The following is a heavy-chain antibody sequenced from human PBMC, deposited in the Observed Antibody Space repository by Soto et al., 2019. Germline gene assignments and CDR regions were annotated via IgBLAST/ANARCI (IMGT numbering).Heavy chain of an antibody. D-gene: IGHD3-22*01. Sequence: GGSLRLSCAASGFTFSSYAMHWVRQAPGKGLEWVAVISYDGSNKYYADSVKGRFTISRDNSKNTLYLQMNSLRAEDTAVYYCARDDLGMYYYDSSGYYTPPDVWGQGTTVTVSS. J-gene: IGHJ6*02. CDR3: ARDDLGMYYYDSSGYYTPPDV. CDR1: GFTFSSYA. CDR2: ISYDGSNK. V-gene: IGHV3-30-3*01.